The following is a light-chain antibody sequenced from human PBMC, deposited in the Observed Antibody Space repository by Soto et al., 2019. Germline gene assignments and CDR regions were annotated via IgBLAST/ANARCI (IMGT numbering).Light chain of an antibody. CDR2: VDGRGNY. Sequence: QSVLTQSSSSSASLGSSVKLTCTLSSGHITYIIAWHQQQPGKAPRYLMKVDGRGNYDQGTGVPDRFSGSSSGADRYLTISNLQLEEEAHYYCETWDRNTGLFGGGTKLTVL. V-gene: IGLV4-60*01. CDR1: SGHITYI. CDR3: ETWDRNTGL. J-gene: IGLJ3*02.